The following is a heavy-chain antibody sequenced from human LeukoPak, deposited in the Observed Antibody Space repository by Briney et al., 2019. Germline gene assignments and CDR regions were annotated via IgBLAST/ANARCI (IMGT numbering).Heavy chain of an antibody. Sequence: GVLRLSCAASGFTFSSYSMNWVRQAPGKWLEWVSSISSSSSYIYYADSVKGRFTISRDNAKNSLYLQMNSQRAEDSAVYYCARSRINSGNCFDPWGQGTLVTVSS. V-gene: IGHV3-21*01. CDR3: ARSRINSGNCFDP. CDR2: ISSSSSYI. J-gene: IGHJ5*02. CDR1: GFTFSSYS. D-gene: IGHD1-14*01.